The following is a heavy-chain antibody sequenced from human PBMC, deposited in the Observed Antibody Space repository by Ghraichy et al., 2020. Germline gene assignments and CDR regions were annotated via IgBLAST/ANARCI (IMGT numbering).Heavy chain of an antibody. D-gene: IGHD6-19*01. CDR1: GDSVSSNSAA. J-gene: IGHJ5*02. Sequence: QTLSLTCAISGDSVSSNSAAWNWIRQSPSRGLEWLGRTYYRSKWYNDYAVSVKSRITINPDTSKNQFSLQLNSVTPEDTAVYYCARDAGYSSGWYVGWFDPWGQGTLVTVSS. V-gene: IGHV6-1*01. CDR3: ARDAGYSSGWYVGWFDP. CDR2: TYYRSKWYN.